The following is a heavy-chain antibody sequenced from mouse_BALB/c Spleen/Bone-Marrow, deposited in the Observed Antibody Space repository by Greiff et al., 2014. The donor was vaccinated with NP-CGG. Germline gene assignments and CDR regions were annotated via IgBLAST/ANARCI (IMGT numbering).Heavy chain of an antibody. Sequence: LVKTGASVKISCKASGYSFTGYYMHWVKQSHGKSLEWIGYISCYNGATSYNQKFKGKATFTVDTSSSTAYMQFNSLTSEDSAVYYCATGSCYWYFDVWGAGTTVTVSS. CDR1: GYSFTGYY. CDR3: ATGSCYWYFDV. V-gene: IGHV1S34*01. CDR2: ISCYNGAT. J-gene: IGHJ1*01. D-gene: IGHD1-1*01.